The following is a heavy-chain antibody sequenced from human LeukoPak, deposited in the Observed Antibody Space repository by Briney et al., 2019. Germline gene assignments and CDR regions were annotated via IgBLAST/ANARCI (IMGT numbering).Heavy chain of an antibody. CDR3: ASVSSGYPPYYFDY. V-gene: IGHV1-46*01. Sequence: ASVKVSCKASGYTFTSYGISWVRQAPGQGLEWMGIINPSGGSTSYAQKFQGRVTMTRDTSTSTVYMELSSLRSEDTAVYYCASVSSGYPPYYFDYWGQGTLVTVSS. CDR1: GYTFTSYG. CDR2: INPSGGST. J-gene: IGHJ4*02. D-gene: IGHD3-22*01.